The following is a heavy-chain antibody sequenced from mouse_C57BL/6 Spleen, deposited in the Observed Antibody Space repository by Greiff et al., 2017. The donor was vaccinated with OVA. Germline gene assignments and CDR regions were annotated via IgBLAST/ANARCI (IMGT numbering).Heavy chain of an antibody. J-gene: IGHJ4*01. D-gene: IGHD4-1*01. V-gene: IGHV5-17*01. CDR2: ISSGSSTI. CDR3: AKKLGRGDAMDY. Sequence: EVKLVESGGGLVKPGGSLKLSCAASGFTFSDYGMHWVRQAPEKGLEWVAYISSGSSTIYYADTVKGRFTISRDNAKNTLFLQMTSLRSEDTAMYYCAKKLGRGDAMDYWGQGTSVTVSS. CDR1: GFTFSDYG.